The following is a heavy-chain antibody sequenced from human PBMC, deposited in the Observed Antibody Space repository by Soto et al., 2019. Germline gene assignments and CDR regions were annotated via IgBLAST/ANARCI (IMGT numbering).Heavy chain of an antibody. Sequence: EVQLVESGGGLVQPGRSLRLSCAASGFTFDDYAMHWVRQAPGKGLEWVSGISWNSGSIGYADSAKGRFTISRDNAKNSLYLQMNSLRAEDTALYYCAKDIDCSSTSCYLGFDYWGQGTLVTVSS. CDR3: AKDIDCSSTSCYLGFDY. D-gene: IGHD2-2*01. J-gene: IGHJ4*02. CDR2: ISWNSGSI. CDR1: GFTFDDYA. V-gene: IGHV3-9*01.